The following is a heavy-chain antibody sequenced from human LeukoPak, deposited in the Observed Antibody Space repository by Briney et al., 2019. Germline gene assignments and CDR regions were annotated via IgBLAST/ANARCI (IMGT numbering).Heavy chain of an antibody. CDR1: GFPFSSYA. Sequence: GGSLRLSCAASGFPFSSYAMSWVRQAPGKGLEWVSTISGGGESTHYADSVEGRFTISRDNSKNTLYLQMNSLRAEDTAVYYCAKDPSSGWYVNAFDIWGQGTMVTVSS. J-gene: IGHJ3*02. D-gene: IGHD6-19*01. CDR2: ISGGGEST. CDR3: AKDPSSGWYVNAFDI. V-gene: IGHV3-23*01.